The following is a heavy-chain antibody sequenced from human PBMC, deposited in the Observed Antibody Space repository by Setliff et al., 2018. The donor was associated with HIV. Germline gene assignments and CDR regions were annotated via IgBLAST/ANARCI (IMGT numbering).Heavy chain of an antibody. D-gene: IGHD3-22*01. Sequence: SVKVSCKASGGTFSSSPISWVRQAPGQGLEWMGGIIPIFGTTHYAQKFQGRVTVTADESTSTAYMQLSSLRSDDTAVYYCARGRNYDSSGYGDYYYYMDVWGKGTTVTVSS. CDR3: ARGRNYDSSGYGDYYYYMDV. J-gene: IGHJ6*03. V-gene: IGHV1-69*13. CDR2: IIPIFGTT. CDR1: GGTFSSSP.